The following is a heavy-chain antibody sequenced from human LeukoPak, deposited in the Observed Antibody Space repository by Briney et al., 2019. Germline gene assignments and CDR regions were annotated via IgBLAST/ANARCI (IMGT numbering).Heavy chain of an antibody. J-gene: IGHJ4*02. CDR2: TRTAGDT. CDR1: GFTFSDYD. Sequence: WSLRLACAASGFTFSDYDMHWVRQATGKGLDWVSSTRTAGDTYYTGSVKGRFTISRDNAKNSLSLQMNSLRAGDTAVYYCARVAKERVGGVYYFDYWGQGTLVTVSS. CDR3: ARVAKERVGGVYYFDY. D-gene: IGHD1-1*01. V-gene: IGHV3-13*01.